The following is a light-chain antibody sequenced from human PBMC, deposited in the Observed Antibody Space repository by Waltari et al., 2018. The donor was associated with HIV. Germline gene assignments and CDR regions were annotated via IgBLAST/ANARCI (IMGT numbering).Light chain of an antibody. Sequence: EIVLTQSPATLSLSPGERATLSCRASQSVNSFLVWYQQKPGQAPRLLIYDASNRATGIPARFSGSASGTDFTLTISSLEPEDFAIYYCQQRSSWPPTFGQGTKVKSN. V-gene: IGKV3-11*01. J-gene: IGKJ1*01. CDR1: QSVNSF. CDR3: QQRSSWPPT. CDR2: DAS.